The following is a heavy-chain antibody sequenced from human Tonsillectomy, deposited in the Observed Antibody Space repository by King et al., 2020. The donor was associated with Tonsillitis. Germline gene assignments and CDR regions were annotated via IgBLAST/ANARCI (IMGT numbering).Heavy chain of an antibody. V-gene: IGHV3-21*01. D-gene: IGHD4-23*01. CDR3: ARSDYGGNPSYFDY. CDR1: GFTFSSYS. Sequence: VQLVESGGGLVKPGGSLRLSCAASGFTFSSYSMNWVRQAPGKGLEWVSSISSSGNYIYYADSVKGRFTISRDNAKNSLSLQMNSLSAEDTAVYYCARSDYGGNPSYFDYWGQGTLVTVSS. CDR2: ISSSGNYI. J-gene: IGHJ4*02.